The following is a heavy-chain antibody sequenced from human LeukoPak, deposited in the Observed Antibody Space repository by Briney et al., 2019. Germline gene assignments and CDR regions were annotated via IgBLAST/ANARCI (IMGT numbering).Heavy chain of an antibody. CDR2: IYSDGST. V-gene: IGHV3-53*05. D-gene: IGHD5-24*01. CDR1: GFIVSSNY. Sequence: GSLRLSCAASGFIVSSNYMSWVRQAPGKGLEWVSVIYSDGSTYYADSVKGRFTISRDNSKNTLYLQMNNLRAEDTAVYYCARVVGNGYNLYFDYWGQGTLVTVSS. CDR3: ARVVGNGYNLYFDY. J-gene: IGHJ4*02.